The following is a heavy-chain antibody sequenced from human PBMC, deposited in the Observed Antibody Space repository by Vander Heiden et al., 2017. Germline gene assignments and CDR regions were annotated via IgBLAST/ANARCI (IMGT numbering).Heavy chain of an antibody. D-gene: IGHD3-3*01. CDR1: GFTFSSYA. V-gene: IGHV3-23*01. CDR3: AKHTDFWSGYYTSGAFDI. CDR2: ISSGSGGDT. Sequence: EVQLLESGGGLVQPGGSLRLSCEASGFTFSSYAMSLVRQAPGKALEWVSSISSGSGGDTFYADSVKGRYTISRDNPKNTLYLQMNSLRDEDTAVYYCAKHTDFWSGYYTSGAFDIWGQGTMVTVSS. J-gene: IGHJ3*02.